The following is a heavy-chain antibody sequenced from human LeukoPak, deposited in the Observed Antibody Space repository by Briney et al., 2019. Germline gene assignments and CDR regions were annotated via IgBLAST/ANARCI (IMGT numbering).Heavy chain of an antibody. D-gene: IGHD6-13*01. V-gene: IGHV3-74*01. CDR1: GFTFSSYW. CDR3: ARLGSIAAAGTPDY. CDR2: INIDGSST. Sequence: QPGGSLRLSCAASGFTFSSYWIHWVRQSPGKGLVWVSRINIDGSSTIYADSVKGRFTISRDNAKNSLYLQMNSLRGEDTAVYYCARLGSIAAAGTPDYWGQGTLVTVSS. J-gene: IGHJ4*02.